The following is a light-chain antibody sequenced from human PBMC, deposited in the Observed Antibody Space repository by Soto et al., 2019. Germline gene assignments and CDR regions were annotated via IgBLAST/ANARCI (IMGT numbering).Light chain of an antibody. CDR3: CSFAGSFYV. V-gene: IGLV2-11*01. CDR1: SRDVDAYEF. J-gene: IGLJ1*01. Sequence: QSALTQPRSVSGSPGQSVAISCSGTSRDVDAYEFVSWYQHHPGKAPKLIISEVSKRPSGVSPRFSGSKSGNTASLTISGLQAEDEADYFCCSFAGSFYVFGTGTKVTGL. CDR2: EVS.